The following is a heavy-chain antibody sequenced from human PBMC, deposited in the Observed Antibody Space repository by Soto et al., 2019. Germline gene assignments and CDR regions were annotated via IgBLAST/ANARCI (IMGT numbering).Heavy chain of an antibody. CDR1: GFTFSSYS. Sequence: GGSLRLSCAASGFTFSSYSMNWVRQAPGKGLEWVSSISSSSYIYYADSVKGRFTISRDNAKNSLYLQMNSLRAEDTAVYYCARDLGAAAPLGYFDYWGQGTLVTVSS. V-gene: IGHV3-21*01. J-gene: IGHJ4*02. D-gene: IGHD6-13*01. CDR3: ARDLGAAAPLGYFDY. CDR2: ISSSSYI.